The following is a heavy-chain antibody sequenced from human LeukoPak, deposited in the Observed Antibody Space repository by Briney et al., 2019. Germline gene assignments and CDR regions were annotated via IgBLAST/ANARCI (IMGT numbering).Heavy chain of an antibody. D-gene: IGHD3-9*01. Sequence: PSETLSLTCAVSGGSLSDYYWSWIRQPPGKGLEWIGEIDHTGGTNYNPSLKSRVAISVDTSKKQFSLRLNSVTAAGTALYFCTRDRLRYLPPGYWGQGSLVTVSS. V-gene: IGHV4-34*01. CDR3: TRDRLRYLPPGY. CDR2: IDHTGGT. J-gene: IGHJ4*02. CDR1: GGSLSDYY.